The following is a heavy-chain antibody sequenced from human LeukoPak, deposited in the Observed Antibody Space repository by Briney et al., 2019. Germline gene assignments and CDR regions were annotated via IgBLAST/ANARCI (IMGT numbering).Heavy chain of an antibody. CDR3: ATGGTMVQSNVFDI. D-gene: IGHD3-10*01. V-gene: IGHV1-24*01. CDR2: FDPESGET. J-gene: IGHJ3*02. CDR1: GYTPSESS. Sequence: GASVKVPCKVSGYTPSESSMQWLRQAPGKGLEWMGGFDPESGETIYAQKFEGRVTVTEDTSTDTAYMELRGLRSEDTAVYYCATGGTMVQSNVFDIWGQGTMVTVSS.